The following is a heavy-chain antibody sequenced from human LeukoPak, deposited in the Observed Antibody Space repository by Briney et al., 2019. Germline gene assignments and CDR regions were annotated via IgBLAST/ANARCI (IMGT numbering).Heavy chain of an antibody. D-gene: IGHD3-3*01. CDR3: ARDQSYDFWSWGNYMDV. CDR1: GFTFSSYW. V-gene: IGHV3-7*01. J-gene: IGHJ6*03. CDR2: IKQDGSEK. Sequence: GSLRLSCAASGFTFSSYWMSWVRQAPGKGLEWVANIKQDGSEKYYVDSVKGRFTISRDNAKNSLYLQMNSLRAEDTAVYYCARDQSYDFWSWGNYMDVWGKGTTVTVSS.